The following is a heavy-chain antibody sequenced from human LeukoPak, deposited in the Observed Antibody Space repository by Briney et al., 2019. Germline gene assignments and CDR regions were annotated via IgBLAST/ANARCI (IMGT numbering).Heavy chain of an antibody. V-gene: IGHV3-23*01. D-gene: IGHD3-22*01. CDR1: GFTFSSYS. J-gene: IGHJ4*02. CDR3: AKPRWASSGYFDY. Sequence: GGSLRLSCATSGFTFSSYSMTWVRQAPGKGLEWVSAITGGGDYTDYADSVKGLFTISRDNSKNTLYLPLSILRAGDTALYYCAKPRWASSGYFDYWGQGNLVTVSS. CDR2: ITGGGDYT.